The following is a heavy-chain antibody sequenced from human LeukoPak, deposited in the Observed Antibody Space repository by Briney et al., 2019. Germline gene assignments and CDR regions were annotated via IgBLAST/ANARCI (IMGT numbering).Heavy chain of an antibody. Sequence: GGSLRLSCAASGFTFSSYWMSWVRQAPGKGLEGVANIKQDGSEKYYVDSVKGRFTISRDNAKNSLYLQMNSLRAEDTAVYHCARILSDYYGSGSYYFDYWGQGILVTVSS. CDR1: GFTFSSYW. J-gene: IGHJ4*02. CDR2: IKQDGSEK. D-gene: IGHD3-10*01. CDR3: ARILSDYYGSGSYYFDY. V-gene: IGHV3-7*01.